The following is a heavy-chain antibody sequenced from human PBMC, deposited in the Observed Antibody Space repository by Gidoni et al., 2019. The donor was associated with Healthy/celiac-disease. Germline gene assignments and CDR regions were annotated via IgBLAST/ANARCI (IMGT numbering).Heavy chain of an antibody. CDR3: AKDRGGYSDGFDY. V-gene: IGHV3-30*18. CDR2: ISDDGSNK. J-gene: IGHJ4*02. Sequence: QVQLVESGGGVVQPGMSLRLSCAASGFTFSSYGMHWVRQAPGKGLEWVAVISDDGSNKYYADSVKARFNISRDNSKNTLYLQMNSLRAEDTAVYYCAKDRGGYSDGFDYWGQGTLVTVSS. CDR1: GFTFSSYG. D-gene: IGHD5-18*01.